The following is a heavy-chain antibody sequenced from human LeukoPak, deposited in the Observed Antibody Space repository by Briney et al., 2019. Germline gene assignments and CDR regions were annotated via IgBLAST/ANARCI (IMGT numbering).Heavy chain of an antibody. CDR1: GRSINGNY. V-gene: IGHV4-59*08. CDR2: IYSTGRT. CDR3: ARRNTSGWLPGY. D-gene: IGHD6-19*01. Sequence: SESLSLTCTVAGRSINGNYGSWIRQPAGNGLERTGYIYSTGRTNHDPPLDRRAPLSVDRSDNPFPLTLSSVTAANPPVYYCARRNTSGWLPGYWGQGTLVTVSS. J-gene: IGHJ4*02.